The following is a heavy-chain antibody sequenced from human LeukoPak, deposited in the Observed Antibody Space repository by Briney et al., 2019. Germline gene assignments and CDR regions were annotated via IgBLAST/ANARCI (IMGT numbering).Heavy chain of an antibody. D-gene: IGHD1-1*01. CDR2: IYYSGST. V-gene: IGHV4-61*08. J-gene: IGHJ6*02. CDR1: GGSISSGGYY. CDR3: ARERGERLIGYYGMDL. Sequence: PSETLSLTCTVSGGSISSGGYYWSWIRQHPGRGLEWIGYIYYSGSTYYNPSLKSRVTISVDTSKNQFSLKLSSVTAADTAVYYCARERGERLIGYYGMDLWGQGTTVTVSS.